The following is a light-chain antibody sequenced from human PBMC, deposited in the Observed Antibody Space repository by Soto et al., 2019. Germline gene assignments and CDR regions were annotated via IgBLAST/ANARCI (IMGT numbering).Light chain of an antibody. CDR2: DTF. Sequence: EIVLTQSPDTLSLSPGERATLSCRASQSVSNYLIWYQQKPGQAPRLLIYDTFNRATGIPARFSGSGSGTDFTLTISSLDPADFAVYYCQQRAQWPITFGGGTKVEIK. J-gene: IGKJ4*01. CDR3: QQRAQWPIT. CDR1: QSVSNY. V-gene: IGKV3-11*01.